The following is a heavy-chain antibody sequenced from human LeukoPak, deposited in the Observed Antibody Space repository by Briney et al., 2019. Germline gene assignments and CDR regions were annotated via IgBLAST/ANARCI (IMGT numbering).Heavy chain of an antibody. CDR2: IYHSGST. CDR1: GYSISSGYY. D-gene: IGHD3-9*01. Sequence: SETLSLTCSVSGYSISSGYYWGWIRQPPGKGLEWIGSIYHSGSTYYNPSLKSRVTISVDTSKNQFSLKLSSVTAADTAVYYCARQESLDYDILTGYGWFDYWGQGTLVTVSS. CDR3: ARQESLDYDILTGYGWFDY. J-gene: IGHJ4*02. V-gene: IGHV4-38-2*01.